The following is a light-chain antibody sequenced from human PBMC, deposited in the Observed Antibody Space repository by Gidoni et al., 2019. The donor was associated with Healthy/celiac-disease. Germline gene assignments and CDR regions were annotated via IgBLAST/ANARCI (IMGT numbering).Light chain of an antibody. J-gene: IGKJ1*01. Sequence: DLQMPQPPSSLSASVGDRVTITCRASQSISSYLNLSQQKPGKAPKVLIYAASSLQSGVPSRVSGSGSGTDFTLTISSLQPEDFATYYCQQSYSTPPTFGQGTKVEIK. CDR3: QQSYSTPPT. V-gene: IGKV1-39*01. CDR2: AAS. CDR1: QSISSY.